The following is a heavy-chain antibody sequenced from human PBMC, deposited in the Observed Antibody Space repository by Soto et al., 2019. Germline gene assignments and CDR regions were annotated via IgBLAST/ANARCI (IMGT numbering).Heavy chain of an antibody. CDR2: ISTSGSLT. CDR3: AREDADNLSDTFDF. CDR1: GFTFRNYE. Sequence: EVRLVESGGGLVHPGGSLRLSCATFGFTFRNYEMNWVRQAPGKGLEWVSYISTSGSLTYYAESVKGRFSVSRDNAKNSLHLQMDRLREEDTALYYCAREDADNLSDTFDFWGQGTLVTVYS. V-gene: IGHV3-48*03. D-gene: IGHD5-18*01. J-gene: IGHJ4*02.